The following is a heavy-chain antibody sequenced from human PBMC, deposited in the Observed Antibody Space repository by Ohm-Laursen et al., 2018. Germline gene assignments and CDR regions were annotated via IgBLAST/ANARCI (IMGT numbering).Heavy chain of an antibody. CDR2: ISGSGGST. CDR1: GFTFSSFA. J-gene: IGHJ4*02. Sequence: SLRLSCAASGFTFSSFAMTWVRQAPGKGLEWVSGISGSGGSTYYADSVKGRFTISRDNSKNTLYLQMSSLRAEDTAVYYCAKYDGGTYRPDFDYWGQGTLVTVSS. D-gene: IGHD3-16*02. CDR3: AKYDGGTYRPDFDY. V-gene: IGHV3-23*01.